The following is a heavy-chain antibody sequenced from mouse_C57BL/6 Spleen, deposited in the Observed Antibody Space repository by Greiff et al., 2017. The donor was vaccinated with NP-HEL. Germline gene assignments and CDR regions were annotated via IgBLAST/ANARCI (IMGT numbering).Heavy chain of an antibody. CDR2: IRSKSNNYAT. V-gene: IGHV10-1*01. Sequence: EVKLMESGGGLVQPKGSLKLSCAASGFSFNTYAMNWVRQAPGKGLEWVARIRSKSNNYATYYADSVKDRFTISRDDSESMLYLQMNNLKTEDTAMYYCVRHEDLYGSSYYWYFDVWGTGTTVTVSS. D-gene: IGHD1-1*01. J-gene: IGHJ1*03. CDR1: GFSFNTYA. CDR3: VRHEDLYGSSYYWYFDV.